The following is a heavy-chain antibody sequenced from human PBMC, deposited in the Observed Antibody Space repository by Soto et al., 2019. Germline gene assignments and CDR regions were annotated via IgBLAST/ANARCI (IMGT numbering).Heavy chain of an antibody. D-gene: IGHD3-22*01. J-gene: IGHJ4*02. CDR1: GGSFSGYY. V-gene: IGHV4-34*01. CDR2: INHSGST. Sequence: QVQLQQWGAGLLKPSETLSLTCAVYGGSFSGYYWSWIHQPPGKGLEWIGEINHSGSTNYNPSLKSRVTISVDKPKNQCSLKLSSVTAADTAVYYCARDYYDSSGRPTIDYWGQGTLVSVSS. CDR3: ARDYYDSSGRPTIDY.